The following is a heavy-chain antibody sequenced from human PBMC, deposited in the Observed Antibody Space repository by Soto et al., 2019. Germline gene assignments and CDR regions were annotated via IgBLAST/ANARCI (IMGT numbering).Heavy chain of an antibody. CDR2: IIPVFGRP. J-gene: IGHJ1*01. V-gene: IGHV1-69*13. D-gene: IGHD5-12*01. CDR3: AREASGYDF. Sequence: SVKVSCKASGGTFSSFGISWVRQAPGQGLEWMGGIIPVFGRPNYAQRFRGRLTITADESTNTSYMELIDLTSEDTAIYYCAREASGYDFWGQGTQVTVSS. CDR1: GGTFSSFG.